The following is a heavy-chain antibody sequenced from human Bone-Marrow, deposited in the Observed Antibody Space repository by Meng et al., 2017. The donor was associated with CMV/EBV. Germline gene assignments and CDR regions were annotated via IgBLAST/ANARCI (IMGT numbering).Heavy chain of an antibody. CDR2: IIPIFGTA. Sequence: SVKVSCKASGGTFSSYAISWVRQAPGQGLEWMGGIIPIFGTANYAQKFQGRVTITADKSTSTAYMELSSLRSEDTAVYYCARNGITGTPMRSYYYYYGMDVWGQGTTVTVSS. J-gene: IGHJ6*02. CDR3: ARNGITGTPMRSYYYYYGMDV. D-gene: IGHD1-7*01. CDR1: GGTFSSYA. V-gene: IGHV1-69*06.